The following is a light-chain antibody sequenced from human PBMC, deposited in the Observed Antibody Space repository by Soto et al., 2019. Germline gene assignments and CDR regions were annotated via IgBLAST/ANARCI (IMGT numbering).Light chain of an antibody. CDR2: GAS. V-gene: IGKV3-15*01. J-gene: IGKJ5*01. CDR3: QQYKNWPTST. CDR1: QSVSSN. Sequence: EIVMTQSPATLSVSPGERATLSCRSSQSVSSNLAWYQQKTGQAHRLIIYGASTRATGIPARFSGSGCGTEFTLTISSLQSEDFAVYYCQQYKNWPTSTFGQWTRLENK.